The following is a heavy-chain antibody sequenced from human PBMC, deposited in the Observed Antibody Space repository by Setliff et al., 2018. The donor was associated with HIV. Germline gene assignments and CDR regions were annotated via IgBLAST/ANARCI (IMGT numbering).Heavy chain of an antibody. J-gene: IGHJ5*02. Sequence: SDTLSLTCSVSGASISSNWWSWVRQPPGKGLEWIGEIYHSGSANYNPSLKSRVIISIDKSKNKFSLRVSPVTAADTAVYYCARILVAAAGTGFDPWGQGILVTVSS. CDR2: IYHSGSA. CDR3: ARILVAAAGTGFDP. D-gene: IGHD6-13*01. V-gene: IGHV4-4*02. CDR1: GASISSNW.